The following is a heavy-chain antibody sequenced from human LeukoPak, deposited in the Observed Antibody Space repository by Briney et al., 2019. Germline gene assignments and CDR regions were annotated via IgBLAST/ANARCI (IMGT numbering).Heavy chain of an antibody. CDR1: GGSISSGDYY. D-gene: IGHD3-22*01. V-gene: IGHV4-30-4*08. Sequence: PSETLSLACTVSGGSISSGDYYWSWIRQPPGKGLEWIGYIYYSGSTNYNPSLKSRVTISVDTSKNQFSLKLSSVTAADTAVYYCARGLHYYDSMWGQGTLVTVSS. CDR3: ARGLHYYDSM. J-gene: IGHJ4*02. CDR2: IYYSGST.